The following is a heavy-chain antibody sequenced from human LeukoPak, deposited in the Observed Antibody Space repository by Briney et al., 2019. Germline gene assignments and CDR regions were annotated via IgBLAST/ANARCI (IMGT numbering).Heavy chain of an antibody. D-gene: IGHD3-22*01. CDR3: ARTHTSGYYY. V-gene: IGHV1-69*06. CDR1: GYTFTGYY. Sequence: SVKVSCKASGYTFTGYYIHWVRQAPGQGLAWMGGIIPIFGTANYAQKFQGRVTITADKSTSTAYMELSSLRSEDTAVYYCARTHTSGYYYWGQGTLVTVSS. CDR2: IIPIFGTA. J-gene: IGHJ4*02.